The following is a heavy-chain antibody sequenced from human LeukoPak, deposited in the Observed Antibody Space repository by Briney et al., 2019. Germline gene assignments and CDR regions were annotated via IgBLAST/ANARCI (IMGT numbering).Heavy chain of an antibody. D-gene: IGHD5-24*01. Sequence: GGSLRLSCEASGFTFTTYWIHWVRQGPGKGLVWVSRIKYDGSTSNYADSVKGRFTISRDNAKNTVYLQMNSLRVEDTAVYYCARHEWLPIDYWGQGTLVTVSS. V-gene: IGHV3-74*01. CDR1: GFTFTTYW. CDR2: IKYDGSTS. J-gene: IGHJ4*02. CDR3: ARHEWLPIDY.